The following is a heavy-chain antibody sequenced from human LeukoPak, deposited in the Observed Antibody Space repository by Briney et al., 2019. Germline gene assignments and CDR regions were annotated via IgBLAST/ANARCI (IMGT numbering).Heavy chain of an antibody. D-gene: IGHD3-22*01. CDR1: GGSISSYY. CDR3: ARHLDSSGYYYVFDY. CDR2: ISSNART. V-gene: IGHV4-59*08. Sequence: SETLSLTCTVSGGSISSYYWSWIRQPPGKGLELIAYISSNARTDYNPSLQSRVTISVDTSRNQFSLKMSSVTAADTAVYYCARHLDSSGYYYVFDYWGQGTLVTVSS. J-gene: IGHJ4*02.